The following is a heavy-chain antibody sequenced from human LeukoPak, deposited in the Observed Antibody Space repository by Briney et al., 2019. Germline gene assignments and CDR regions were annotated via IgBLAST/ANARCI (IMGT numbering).Heavy chain of an antibody. V-gene: IGHV1-18*01. D-gene: IGHD4-17*01. CDR1: GYTFTSYG. Sequence: GASVKVSCKASGYTFTSYGISWVRQAPGQGLEWMGWISAYNGNTNYAQKLQGRVTMTTDTSTSTAYMELRSLRSDDTAVYYCARVGNHDYGDQHIGAFDIRGQGTMVTVSS. CDR3: ARVGNHDYGDQHIGAFDI. CDR2: ISAYNGNT. J-gene: IGHJ3*02.